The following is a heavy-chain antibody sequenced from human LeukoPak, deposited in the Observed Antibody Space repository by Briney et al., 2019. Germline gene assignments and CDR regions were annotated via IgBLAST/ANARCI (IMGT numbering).Heavy chain of an antibody. J-gene: IGHJ4*02. CDR2: ISGFNT. CDR1: GFAFSNYA. D-gene: IGHD2-8*01. V-gene: IGHV3-23*01. CDR3: AKDVCTSPRCLLYFDS. Sequence: PGGSLRLSCTTSGFAFSNYAMNWVRQAPGKGPEWVSGISGFNTYYADSVKGRSTIFRDNSKNVLYLQMDRLRAEDTAVYSCAKDVCTSPRCLLYFDSWGQGTLVTVSS.